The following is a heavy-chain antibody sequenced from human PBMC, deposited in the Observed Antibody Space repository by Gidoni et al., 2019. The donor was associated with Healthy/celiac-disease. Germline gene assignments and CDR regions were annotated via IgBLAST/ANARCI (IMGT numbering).Heavy chain of an antibody. Sequence: QVQLQQWGAGRLKQSETLSLTCAVYGGSFSGYYWSWIRQPPGKGLEWIGEINHSGSTNYNPSLKSRVTISVATSKHQFSLKLSSVTAADTAVYYCARRSSDAFDIWGQGTMVTVSS. CDR1: GGSFSGYY. V-gene: IGHV4-34*01. CDR2: INHSGST. CDR3: ARRSSDAFDI. J-gene: IGHJ3*02.